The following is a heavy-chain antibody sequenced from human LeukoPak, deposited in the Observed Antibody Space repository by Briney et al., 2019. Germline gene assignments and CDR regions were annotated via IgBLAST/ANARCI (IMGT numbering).Heavy chain of an antibody. V-gene: IGHV3-33*01. J-gene: IGHJ6*02. D-gene: IGHD2-2*01. Sequence: GGSLRLSCAASEFTFNSYGMHWVRQAPGKGLEWVAVIWLDGSNKYYAASVKGRFTISRDNSKNTLYLQMNSLRAEDTAVYYCARDYVVPAAKGYYYYGMDVWGRGATVTVSS. CDR3: ARDYVVPAAKGYYYYGMDV. CDR2: IWLDGSNK. CDR1: EFTFNSYG.